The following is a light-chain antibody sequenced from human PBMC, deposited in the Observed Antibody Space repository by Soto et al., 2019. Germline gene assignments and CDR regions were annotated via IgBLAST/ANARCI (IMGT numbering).Light chain of an antibody. Sequence: DIPMSQSPSSVSASVGDRVTITCRASQDINNRLAWYQQTPGKAPKLLIYAASSLQPGVPSRFSGSGSGTDFTLTISSLQPEDFATYYCQQANRFPYSFGQGTKLEMK. CDR1: QDINNR. J-gene: IGKJ2*03. CDR2: AAS. CDR3: QQANRFPYS. V-gene: IGKV1-12*01.